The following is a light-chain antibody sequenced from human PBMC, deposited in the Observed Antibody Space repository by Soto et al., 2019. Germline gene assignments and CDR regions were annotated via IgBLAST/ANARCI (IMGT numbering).Light chain of an antibody. V-gene: IGKV3-20*01. CDR2: GAS. Sequence: EIVMTHSPGTLSLSPGERATLSCRAIHVVIANFLAWYQQKPGQAPRLLIHGASTRATGIPDRFSGSGSGTDFTLTINRLEPEASAAYFCQHYGTTSATFGQGTKVDIK. CDR1: HVVIANF. J-gene: IGKJ1*01. CDR3: QHYGTTSAT.